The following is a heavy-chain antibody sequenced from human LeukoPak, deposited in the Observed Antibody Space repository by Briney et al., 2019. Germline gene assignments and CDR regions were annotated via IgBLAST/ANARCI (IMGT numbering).Heavy chain of an antibody. CDR2: ISSSGSTI. D-gene: IGHD3-22*01. Sequence: GGSLRLSCAASGFTFSSYEMNWVRQAPGKGLEWVSYISSSGSTIYYADSVKGRFTISRDDAKNSLYLQMNSLRAEDTAVYYCARLYDSDAHWGQGTLVTVSS. J-gene: IGHJ4*02. V-gene: IGHV3-48*03. CDR3: ARLYDSDAH. CDR1: GFTFSSYE.